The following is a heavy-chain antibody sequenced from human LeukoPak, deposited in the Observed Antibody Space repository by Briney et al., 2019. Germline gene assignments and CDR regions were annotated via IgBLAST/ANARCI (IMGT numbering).Heavy chain of an antibody. CDR1: GGTFSIYA. CDR2: IIPILSIA. V-gene: IGHV1-69*04. Sequence: SVEVSCNSSGGTFSIYAINWVRQAPGQGLGWMGSIIPILSIANYAQEFKGRVTITADKSTSKANITLSSLITNDTTEDYCARGHPSFQAVAANSGFDYWGQETLVTVPS. J-gene: IGHJ4*02. D-gene: IGHD6-19*01. CDR3: ARGHPSFQAVAANSGFDY.